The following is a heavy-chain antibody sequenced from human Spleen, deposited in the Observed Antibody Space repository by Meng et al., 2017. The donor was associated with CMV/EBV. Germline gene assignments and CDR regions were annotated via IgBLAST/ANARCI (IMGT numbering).Heavy chain of an antibody. CDR1: GFTFRSFA. V-gene: IGHV3-30*04. J-gene: IGHJ4*02. Sequence: CAASGFTFRSFALNWVRQAPGQGLEWVAVVSVDGSNTYYTDSVKGRFTISRDNSKNTLYLHMNSLRPEDTAVYYCARETSSSPVPDYWGQGALVTVSS. CDR2: VSVDGSNT. CDR3: ARETSSSPVPDY. D-gene: IGHD6-13*01.